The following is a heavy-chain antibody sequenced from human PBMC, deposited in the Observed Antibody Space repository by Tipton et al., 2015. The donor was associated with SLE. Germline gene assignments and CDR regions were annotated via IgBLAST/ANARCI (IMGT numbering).Heavy chain of an antibody. J-gene: IGHJ5*02. CDR3: ARDPAFPFRRFDP. Sequence: TLSLTCAISGYSISSGYLWGWIRQPPGKGLEWIGNINHSGGTYYSPSLKSRITISVDKSKKEFSLKLTSVTAADTAVYYCARDPAFPFRRFDPWGQGTLVTVSS. CDR1: GYSISSGYL. CDR2: INHSGGT. V-gene: IGHV4-38-2*02. D-gene: IGHD3-3*02.